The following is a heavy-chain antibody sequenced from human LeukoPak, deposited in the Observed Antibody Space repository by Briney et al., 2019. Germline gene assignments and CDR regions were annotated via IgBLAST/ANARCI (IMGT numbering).Heavy chain of an antibody. CDR2: IQQHGSET. J-gene: IGHJ1*01. CDR3: ATYSSSNGREFQY. V-gene: IGHV3-7*01. Sequence: GGCLRLSCEGSGFIFSNYWMSWVRQAPGKGLKWVANIQQHGSETYYGDSVKGRFTISRDNAKNSLYLQMNSLRAEDTAVYYCATYSSSNGREFQYWGQGTLVTVSS. CDR1: GFIFSNYW. D-gene: IGHD2-2*01.